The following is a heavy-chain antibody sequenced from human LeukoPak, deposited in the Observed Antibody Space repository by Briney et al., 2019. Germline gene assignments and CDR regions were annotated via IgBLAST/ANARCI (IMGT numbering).Heavy chain of an antibody. J-gene: IGHJ6*04. V-gene: IGHV4-34*01. CDR2: INHSGST. Sequence: PSETLSLTCAVYGGSFSGYYWSWIRQPPGKGLEWIGEINHSGSTNYNPSLKSRVTISVDTSKNQFSLKLSSVTAADTAVHYCARRVYYYGSGTHGAYYYYGMDVWGKGTTVTVSS. CDR1: GGSFSGYY. CDR3: ARRVYYYGSGTHGAYYYYGMDV. D-gene: IGHD3-10*01.